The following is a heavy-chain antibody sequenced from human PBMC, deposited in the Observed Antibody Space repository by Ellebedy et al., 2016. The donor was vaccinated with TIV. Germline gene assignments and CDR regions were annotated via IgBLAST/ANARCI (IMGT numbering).Heavy chain of an antibody. CDR3: ARDRGDYSISGP. V-gene: IGHV3-74*01. CDR1: GFTFGRYR. CDR2: IKSDGSST. J-gene: IGHJ5*02. D-gene: IGHD4-11*01. Sequence: HTGGSLRLSXVASGFTFGRYRMHWVRQAPGNKLVWVSRIKSDGSSTTYADSVKGRITTSRDNARNTLYLQMNSLRGEDTAVYFCARDRGDYSISGPWGQGTLVTVSS.